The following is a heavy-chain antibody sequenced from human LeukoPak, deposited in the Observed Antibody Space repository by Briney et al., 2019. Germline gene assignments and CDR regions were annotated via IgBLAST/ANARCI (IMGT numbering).Heavy chain of an antibody. CDR3: ARPRGSSGSYNWFDP. J-gene: IGHJ5*02. Sequence: PSETLSLTCTVSGGSISSSSYYWGWIRQPPGKGLEWIGSIYYSGSTYYNPSLKSRVTISVDTSKNQFSLKLSSVTAADTAVCYCARPRGSSGSYNWFDPWGQGTLVTVSS. V-gene: IGHV4-39*01. CDR2: IYYSGST. CDR1: GGSISSSSYY. D-gene: IGHD6-19*01.